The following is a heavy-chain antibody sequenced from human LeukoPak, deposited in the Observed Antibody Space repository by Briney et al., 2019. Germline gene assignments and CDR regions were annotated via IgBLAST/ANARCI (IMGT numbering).Heavy chain of an antibody. CDR1: GFTFSTYA. CDR2: ISYDGNNK. D-gene: IGHD2-2*01. Sequence: GGSLRLSCAASGFTFSTYAMHWVRQAPGKGLEWVAVISYDGNNKYYADSVKGRFTISRDNSKNTLYLQMNSLRAEDTAVYYCARASAPLGYCSSTSCYGLDYWGQGTLVTVSS. CDR3: ARASAPLGYCSSTSCYGLDY. V-gene: IGHV3-30-3*01. J-gene: IGHJ4*02.